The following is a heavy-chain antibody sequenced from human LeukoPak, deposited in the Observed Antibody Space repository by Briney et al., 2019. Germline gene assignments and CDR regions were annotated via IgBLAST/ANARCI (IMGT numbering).Heavy chain of an antibody. J-gene: IGHJ3*01. V-gene: IGHV4-34*01. D-gene: IGHD3-10*01. Sequence: PSETLSLTRDVFAGSTSGYFWSWISQPPGKGPEWIGEINHSGSTKYIPSLKSRLTISVDTSKNKFSLKLASVTAADTAVYYCARVDGFGESPLDAFEVCDQGTKVTVSS. CDR1: AGSTSGYF. CDR3: ARVDGFGESPLDAFEV. CDR2: INHSGST.